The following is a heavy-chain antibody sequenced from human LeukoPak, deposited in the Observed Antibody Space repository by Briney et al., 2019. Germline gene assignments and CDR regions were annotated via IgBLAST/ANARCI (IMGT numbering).Heavy chain of an antibody. CDR3: ARDRYCSSTSCQSYMDV. D-gene: IGHD2-2*01. Sequence: ASVKVSCNASGYTFTSYGISWVRQAPGQGLEWMGWISAYNGNTNYAQKLQGRVTMTTDTSTSTAYMELRSLRSDDTAVYYCARDRYCSSTSCQSYMDVWGKGTTVTVSS. CDR1: GYTFTSYG. V-gene: IGHV1-18*01. CDR2: ISAYNGNT. J-gene: IGHJ6*03.